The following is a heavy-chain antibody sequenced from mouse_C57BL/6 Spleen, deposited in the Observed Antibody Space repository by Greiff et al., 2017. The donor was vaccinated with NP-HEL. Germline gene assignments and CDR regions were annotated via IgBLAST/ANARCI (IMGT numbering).Heavy chain of an antibody. Sequence: EVQLQQSGPELVKPGASVKISCKASGYSFTGYYMNWVKQSPEKSLEWIGEINPSTGGTTYNQKFKAKATLTVDKSSSTAYMQLKSLTSEDSAVYYCARGYYGPLDYWGQGTTLTVSS. CDR2: INPSTGGT. CDR1: GYSFTGYY. V-gene: IGHV1-42*01. D-gene: IGHD1-2*01. J-gene: IGHJ2*01. CDR3: ARGYYGPLDY.